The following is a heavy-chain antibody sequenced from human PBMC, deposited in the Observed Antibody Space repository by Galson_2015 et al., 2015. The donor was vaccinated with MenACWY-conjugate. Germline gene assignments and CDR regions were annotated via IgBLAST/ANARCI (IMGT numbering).Heavy chain of an antibody. Sequence: SLRLSCAASGFTFSSYAMSGVRQAPGKGLEWVSAISGSGGSTYYAGSVKGRFTISRDNSKNTLYLQMNSLRAEDTAVYYCAKDRHVTIAAADKFDYWGQGTLVTVSS. CDR1: GFTFSSYA. D-gene: IGHD6-13*01. CDR3: AKDRHVTIAAADKFDY. V-gene: IGHV3-23*01. CDR2: ISGSGGST. J-gene: IGHJ4*02.